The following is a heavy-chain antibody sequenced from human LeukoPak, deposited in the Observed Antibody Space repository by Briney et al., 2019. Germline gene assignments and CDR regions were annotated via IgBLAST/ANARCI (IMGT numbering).Heavy chain of an antibody. D-gene: IGHD3-10*01. CDR1: GFTFSSYA. CDR2: ISGSGGST. CDR3: AKDLLRFGELLYGGYFDY. V-gene: IGHV3-23*01. Sequence: PGGSLRLSCAASGFTFSSYAMSWVRQAPGKGLEWVSAISGSGGSTYYADSVKGRFTISRDNSKNTLYLQMNSLRAEDTAVYYCAKDLLRFGELLYGGYFDYWGQGTLVTVSS. J-gene: IGHJ4*02.